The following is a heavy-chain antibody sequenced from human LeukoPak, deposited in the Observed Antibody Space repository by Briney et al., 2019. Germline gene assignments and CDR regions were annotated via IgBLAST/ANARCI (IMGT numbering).Heavy chain of an antibody. V-gene: IGHV1-18*01. Sequence: ASVKVSCKASGYTFTSYGISWVRQAPGQGLEWMGWISAYNGNTNYAQKLQGRVTMTTDTSTSTAYMELRSLRSDDTAVYYCARSLPEISYYDFWSGYWCFDYWGQGTLVTVSS. CDR3: ARSLPEISYYDFWSGYWCFDY. D-gene: IGHD3-3*01. CDR2: ISAYNGNT. CDR1: GYTFTSYG. J-gene: IGHJ4*02.